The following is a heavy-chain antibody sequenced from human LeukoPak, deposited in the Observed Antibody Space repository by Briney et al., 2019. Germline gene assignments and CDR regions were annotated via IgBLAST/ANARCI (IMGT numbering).Heavy chain of an antibody. CDR3: AKDWLHYYDFWSGPQGFDY. V-gene: IGHV3-30*02. Sequence: PGGSLRLSCVASGFTLNNYGIHWVRQAPGKGLEWVAFIRYDGNNEYYSDSVKGRFTISRDNSKSTLYLEMDSLRVEDTAVYYCAKDWLHYYDFWSGPQGFDYWGQGTLVTVSS. CDR2: IRYDGNNE. J-gene: IGHJ4*02. D-gene: IGHD3-3*01. CDR1: GFTLNNYG.